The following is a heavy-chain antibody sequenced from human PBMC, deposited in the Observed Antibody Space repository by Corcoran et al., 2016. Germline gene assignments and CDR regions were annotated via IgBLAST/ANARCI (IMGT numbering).Heavy chain of an antibody. CDR1: GFTVSSNY. CDR3: ARNGEGATPYFDY. V-gene: IGHV3-53*01. J-gene: IGHJ4*02. Sequence: EVQLVESGGGLIQPGGSLRLSCAASGFTVSSNYMSWVRQAPGKGLEWVSVIYSGGSTYYADSVKGRFTISRDNSKNTLYLQMNSLRAEDTAVYYCARNGEGATPYFDYWGQGTLVTVSS. D-gene: IGHD1-26*01. CDR2: IYSGGST.